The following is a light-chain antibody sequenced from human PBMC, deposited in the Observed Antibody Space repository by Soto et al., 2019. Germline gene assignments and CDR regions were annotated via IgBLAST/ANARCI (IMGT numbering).Light chain of an antibody. J-gene: IGKJ4*02. CDR2: SAS. CDR1: QSISTF. V-gene: IGKV1-39*01. Sequence: DIQMTQSPSSLSASVGDRGTISCRAIQSISTFLRRYQQRPGEAPKVRTYSASRLQSGAPSRFSGSVSGANFTLTSNSVHAEDLATYYCQLSYRAPLTFGGGPKVEIK. CDR3: QLSYRAPLT.